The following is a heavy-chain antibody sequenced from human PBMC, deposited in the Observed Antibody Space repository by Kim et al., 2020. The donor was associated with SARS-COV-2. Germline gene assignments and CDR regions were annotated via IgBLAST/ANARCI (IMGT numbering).Heavy chain of an antibody. J-gene: IGHJ4*02. D-gene: IGHD6-19*01. Sequence: SRKSRVTISVDTSKNQFSLKLSSVTAADTAVYYCARDLYSSGWYGNYVDYWGQGTLVTVSS. CDR3: ARDLYSSGWYGNYVDY. V-gene: IGHV4-59*01.